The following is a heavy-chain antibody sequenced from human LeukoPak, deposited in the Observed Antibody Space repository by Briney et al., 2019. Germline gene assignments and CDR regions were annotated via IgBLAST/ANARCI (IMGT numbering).Heavy chain of an antibody. J-gene: IGHJ4*02. Sequence: ASGKVSCKASGYTFTSYYIHWVRQAPGQGLEWMGLINPGGGNTNYAQKFQGRVTMTRDTSTSTVSMELSSLRSEDTAVYYCARVEKVYGAVQAAGTLDYWGQGTLVTVSS. CDR2: INPGGGNT. CDR1: GYTFTSYY. CDR3: ARVEKVYGAVQAAGTLDY. D-gene: IGHD6-13*01. V-gene: IGHV1-46*01.